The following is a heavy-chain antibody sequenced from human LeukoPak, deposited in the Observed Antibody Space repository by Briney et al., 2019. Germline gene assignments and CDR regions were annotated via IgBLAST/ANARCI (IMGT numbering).Heavy chain of an antibody. CDR1: GYTFTNYG. V-gene: IGHV1-18*01. Sequence: ASVKVSCKASGYTFTNYGISWVRQAPGQGLEWMAWISTYDHDTNYAQKFRGRVTMTTDTSTSTAYMELRRLVSDDTAVYYCVRDFFLSGGTCEDCFDPWGQGTLVTGPS. CDR3: VRDFFLSGGTCEDCFDP. J-gene: IGHJ5*01. D-gene: IGHD2-15*01. CDR2: ISTYDHDT.